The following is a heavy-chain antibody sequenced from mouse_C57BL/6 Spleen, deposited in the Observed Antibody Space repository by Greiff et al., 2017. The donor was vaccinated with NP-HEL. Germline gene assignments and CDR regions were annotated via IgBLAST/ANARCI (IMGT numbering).Heavy chain of an antibody. Sequence: VQLQQSGPELVKPGASVKISCKASGYSFTSYYIHWVKQRPGQGLEWIGWIYPGSGNTKYNEKFKGKATLTADTSSSTAYMQLSSLTSEDSAVYYVARGGGSSSEAMDYWGQGTSVTVSS. CDR3: ARGGGSSSEAMDY. J-gene: IGHJ4*01. D-gene: IGHD1-1*01. CDR2: IYPGSGNT. CDR1: GYSFTSYY. V-gene: IGHV1-66*01.